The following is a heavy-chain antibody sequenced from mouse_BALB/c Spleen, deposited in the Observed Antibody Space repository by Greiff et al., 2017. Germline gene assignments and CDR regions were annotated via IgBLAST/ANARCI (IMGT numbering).Heavy chain of an antibody. V-gene: IGHV1S22*01. D-gene: IGHD2-3*01. CDR1: GYTFTSYW. CDR3: TIYDGYYYFDY. J-gene: IGHJ2*01. Sequence: LQQPGSELVRPGASVKLSCKASGYTFTSYWMHWVKQRPGQGLEWIGNIYPGSGSTNYDEKFKSKATLTVDTSSSTAYMQLSSLTSEDSAVYYCTIYDGYYYFDYWGQGTTLTVSS. CDR2: IYPGSGST.